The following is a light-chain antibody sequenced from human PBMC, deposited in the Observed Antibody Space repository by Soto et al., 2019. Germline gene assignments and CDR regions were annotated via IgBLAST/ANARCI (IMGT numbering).Light chain of an antibody. CDR1: QGISSY. V-gene: IGKV1-9*01. CDR2: AAS. Sequence: DIQLTQSPSFLSASVGDRVTITCRASQGISSYLAWYQQKPGKAPNLLIYAASTLQSGVPSRFSDSGSGTEFTLTISSLQPEDFATYYCQQLNSYPTFGGGTKVEIK. J-gene: IGKJ4*01. CDR3: QQLNSYPT.